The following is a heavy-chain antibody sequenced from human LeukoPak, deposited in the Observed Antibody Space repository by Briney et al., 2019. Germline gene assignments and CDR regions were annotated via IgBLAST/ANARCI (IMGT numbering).Heavy chain of an antibody. D-gene: IGHD1-1*01. CDR3: ARYLECPDY. Sequence: SETLSLTCTVSGGSISSGSYYWSWIRQPAGKGLEWIGRIYTSGSTNYNPSLKSRVTISVDTSKNQFSLKLSSVTAADTAVYYCARYLECPDYWGQGTLVTVSS. J-gene: IGHJ4*02. CDR1: GGSISSGSYY. V-gene: IGHV4-61*02. CDR2: IYTSGST.